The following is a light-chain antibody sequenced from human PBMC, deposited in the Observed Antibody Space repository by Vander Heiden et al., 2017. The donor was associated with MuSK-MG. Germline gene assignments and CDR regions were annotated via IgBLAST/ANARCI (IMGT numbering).Light chain of an antibody. CDR2: DAS. Sequence: DIQMTQSPSSLSASVGDRVTITCQASQDISNYLNWYQQKPGKAPKLLIYDASNLETGVPSRFSGSGSGTDFTFTISSLQPEDIATYYCQQDDNLLLYTFGQGTKLEIK. CDR3: QQDDNLLLYT. CDR1: QDISNY. J-gene: IGKJ2*01. V-gene: IGKV1-33*01.